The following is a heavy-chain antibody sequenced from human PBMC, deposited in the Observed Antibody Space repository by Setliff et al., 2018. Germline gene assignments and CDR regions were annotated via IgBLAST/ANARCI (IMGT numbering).Heavy chain of an antibody. D-gene: IGHD2-21*01. Sequence: SETLSLTCTVSGDSISSRRNYWGWFRQPAGKGLEWIGQIYTSWSTNYNPSLQSRVTISLDTSKNQFSLSLSSVTAADTAVYYCARSAVYCASDCYPRYFDSWGQGTLVNVSS. V-gene: IGHV4-61*09. CDR2: IYTSWST. CDR1: GDSISSRRNY. CDR3: ARSAVYCASDCYPRYFDS. J-gene: IGHJ4*02.